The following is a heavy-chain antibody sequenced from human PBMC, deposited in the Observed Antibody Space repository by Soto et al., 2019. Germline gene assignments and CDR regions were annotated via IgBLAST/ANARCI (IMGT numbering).Heavy chain of an antibody. CDR1: GYTFTSYD. CDR3: VGGVVGTNWYYFDF. J-gene: IGHJ4*01. CDR2: MNPNSGNT. V-gene: IGHV1-8*01. D-gene: IGHD1-1*01. Sequence: ASVKVSCKASGYTFTSYDINWVRQATGQGLEWMGWMNPNSGNTGYAQKFQGRVTMTRNTSISTAYMELSSLRSEDTAVYYCVGGVVGTNWYYFDFWGQGTLVTVSS.